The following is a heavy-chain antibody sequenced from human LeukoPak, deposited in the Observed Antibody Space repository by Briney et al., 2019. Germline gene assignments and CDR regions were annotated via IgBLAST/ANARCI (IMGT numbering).Heavy chain of an antibody. CDR3: AKDLLHGSGSYSWGVFDY. CDR2: VSGSGRTT. Sequence: GGSLRLSCAVSGFTFSNYAMSWVRQAPGKGLEWVSGVSGSGRTTVYADSVKGRFTISRDNSKSMIFLEMNSLGAEDTAVYYCAKDLLHGSGSYSWGVFDYWGQGALVTVSS. V-gene: IGHV3-23*01. D-gene: IGHD3-10*01. CDR1: GFTFSNYA. J-gene: IGHJ4*02.